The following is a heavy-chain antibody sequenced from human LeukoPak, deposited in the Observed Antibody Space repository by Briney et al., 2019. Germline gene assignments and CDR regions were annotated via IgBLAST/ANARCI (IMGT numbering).Heavy chain of an antibody. V-gene: IGHV1-46*01. CDR1: GYTFTSYY. D-gene: IGHD3-22*01. J-gene: IGHJ4*02. Sequence: APVKVSCKASGYTFTSYYMHWVRQAPGQGLEWMGIINPSGGSTNYAQKFQGRVTMTRDMSTSTVYMELSSLRSEDTAVYYCARVGDSSGFDYWGQGTLVTVSS. CDR2: INPSGGST. CDR3: ARVGDSSGFDY.